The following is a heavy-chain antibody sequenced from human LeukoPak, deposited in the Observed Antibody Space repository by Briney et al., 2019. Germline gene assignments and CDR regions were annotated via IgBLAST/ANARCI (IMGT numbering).Heavy chain of an antibody. CDR1: GFTFSFYS. CDR3: AKEGESIAAAVIGY. Sequence: GGSLRLSCAASGFTFSFYSVNWVRQAPGKGLEWVSSISTDDGSYIYYADSVKGRFTISRDNSKNTLYLQMNSLRAEDTAVYYCAKEGESIAAAVIGYWGQGTLVTVSS. V-gene: IGHV3-21*04. CDR2: ISTDDGSYI. J-gene: IGHJ4*02. D-gene: IGHD6-13*01.